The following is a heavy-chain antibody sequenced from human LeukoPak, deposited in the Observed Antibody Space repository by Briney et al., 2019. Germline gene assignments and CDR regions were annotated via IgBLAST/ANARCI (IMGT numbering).Heavy chain of an antibody. J-gene: IGHJ4*02. CDR2: MNPNSGDT. CDR1: GYIFTSYD. D-gene: IGHD5-24*01. V-gene: IGHV1-8*01. CDR3: ARGGWVAPPADS. Sequence: ASVKVSCKACGYIFTSYDINWVRQATGQGLEWMGWMNPNSGDTGYAQKFQGRVTMTWDSSISTAYMELTSLRSKDTAVYYCARGGWVAPPADSWGQGTLVTVSS.